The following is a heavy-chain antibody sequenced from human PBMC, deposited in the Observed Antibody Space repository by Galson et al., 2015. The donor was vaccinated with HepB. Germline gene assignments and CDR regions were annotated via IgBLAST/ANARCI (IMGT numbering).Heavy chain of an antibody. CDR3: AKTGLWDSSGAIDY. J-gene: IGHJ4*02. CDR1: GFTFSSHA. V-gene: IGHV3-23*01. CDR2: ISETGRRT. D-gene: IGHD3-22*01. Sequence: SLRLSCAASGFTFSSHAMSWVRQAPGKGLEWVSGISETGRRTDYADSVKGRFTISRDNSKNTLYLQMNSLRAEDTAVYYCAKTGLWDSSGAIDYWGQGTLVTVSS.